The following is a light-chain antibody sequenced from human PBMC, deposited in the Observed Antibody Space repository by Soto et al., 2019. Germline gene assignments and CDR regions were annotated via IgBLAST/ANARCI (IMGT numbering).Light chain of an antibody. J-gene: IGKJ1*01. V-gene: IGKV3-20*01. CDR3: QQYGSSPWT. Sequence: ELVLTQSPGTLSLSPGERATLSCRASQSVSSSFLAWYQQKPGQAHRLLLYGASSRATGIPDRFSGSGSGTDFTLTISGLEPEDFAVYYCQQYGSSPWTFGQGTKVEIK. CDR2: GAS. CDR1: QSVSSSF.